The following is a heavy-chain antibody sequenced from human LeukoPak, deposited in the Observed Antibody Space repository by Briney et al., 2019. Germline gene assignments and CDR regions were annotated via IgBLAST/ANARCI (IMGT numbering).Heavy chain of an antibody. CDR2: IRPDTSET. Sequence: ASVKVSCKASGYTFTSYGISWVRQAPGQGLEWMGWIRPDTSETRYEQKFQDRVTMTKDTSISTAYMELSNLKSDDTAMYYCARERIYTADEACDFWGQGTMVTVSS. V-gene: IGHV1-18*01. CDR1: GYTFTSYG. J-gene: IGHJ3*01. D-gene: IGHD2-15*01. CDR3: ARERIYTADEACDF.